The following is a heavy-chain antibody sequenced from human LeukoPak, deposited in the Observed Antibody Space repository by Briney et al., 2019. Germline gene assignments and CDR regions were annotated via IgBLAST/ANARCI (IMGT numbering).Heavy chain of an antibody. CDR1: GGSISSYY. CDR3: ARESESGSSGWYHAFDI. V-gene: IGHV4-59*01. D-gene: IGHD6-19*01. CDR2: IYYSGST. Sequence: ETLSLACTVSGGSISSYYWSWIRQPPGKGLEWIGYIYYSGSTNYNPSLKSRVTISVDTSKNQFSLKLSSVTAADTAVYYCARESESGSSGWYHAFDIWGQGTMVTVSS. J-gene: IGHJ3*02.